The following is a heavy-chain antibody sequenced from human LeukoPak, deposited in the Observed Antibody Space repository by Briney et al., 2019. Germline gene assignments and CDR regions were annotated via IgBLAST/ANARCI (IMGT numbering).Heavy chain of an antibody. CDR3: ARRFRD. J-gene: IGHJ4*02. D-gene: IGHD5-24*01. CDR1: GLTFSGFE. Sequence: EGSLRLSCVGSGLTFSGFELNWVRQAPGKGLEWVSYIRHDGSTKTYADSVKGRFTISRDDAENSLYLQMNSLRAEDTAIYYCARRFRDWGQGILVTVSS. CDR2: IRHDGSTK. V-gene: IGHV3-48*03.